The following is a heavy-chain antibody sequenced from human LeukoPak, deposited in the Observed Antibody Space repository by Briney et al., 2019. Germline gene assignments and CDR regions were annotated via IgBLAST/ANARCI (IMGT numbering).Heavy chain of an antibody. D-gene: IGHD3-10*01. CDR3: ARHVVPGGSIWFRDFHFDY. Sequence: GESLKISCKGSGYSFTTYWLGRVRQMPGKGLEWMGIIYPGDSDTRHSPSFQGQVTISADKSISTAYLQWSSLKASDTAMYYCARHVVPGGSIWFRDFHFDYWGQGTLVTVSS. CDR1: GYSFTTYW. CDR2: IYPGDSDT. V-gene: IGHV5-51*01. J-gene: IGHJ4*02.